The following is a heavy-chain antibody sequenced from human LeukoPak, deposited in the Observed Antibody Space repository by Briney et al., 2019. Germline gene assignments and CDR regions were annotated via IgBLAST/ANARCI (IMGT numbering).Heavy chain of an antibody. CDR1: GFTFRSYA. V-gene: IGHV3-23*01. CDR3: ATNEVALDY. CDR2: ISGSVDNT. Sequence: RGSLSHSCAASGFTFRSYAMTWVGQAPGKGLEWVSLISGSVDNTFYADSVKGRFTISRDNSKNTLYLQMNSLRAEDTAVYYCATNEVALDYLGPRTPVNVSS. D-gene: IGHD5-12*01. J-gene: IGHJ4*02.